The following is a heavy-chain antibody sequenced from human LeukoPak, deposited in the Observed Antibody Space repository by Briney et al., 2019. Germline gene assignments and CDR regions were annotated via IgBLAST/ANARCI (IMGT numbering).Heavy chain of an antibody. J-gene: IGHJ4*02. CDR2: INPSGGST. CDR3: ARDLVGSSSG. V-gene: IGHV1-46*01. Sequence: ASVKASCTASGYTFTRYYIHWVRQAPGQGLEWMGVINPSGGSTTHARKFQGRVTMTRDTSTSTVYMDLSSLRSEDTAVYYCARDLVGSSSGWGQGTLVTVSS. D-gene: IGHD6-6*01. CDR1: GYTFTRYY.